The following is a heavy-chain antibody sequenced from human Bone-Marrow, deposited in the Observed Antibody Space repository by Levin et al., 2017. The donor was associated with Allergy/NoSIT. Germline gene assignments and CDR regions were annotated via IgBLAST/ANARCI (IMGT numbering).Heavy chain of an antibody. J-gene: IGHJ6*02. CDR3: ARDCGYCSGGSCFSMDV. V-gene: IGHV4-39*07. D-gene: IGHD2-15*01. Sequence: SETLSLTCTVSGGSISSTSYYWGWIRQPPGTGLEWIGSIYYSGSTYYNPSLKSRITISVDTSKNQFSLKRSSVTAADTAVYYCARDCGYCSGGSCFSMDVWGQGTTVTVSS. CDR2: IYYSGST. CDR1: GGSISSTSYY.